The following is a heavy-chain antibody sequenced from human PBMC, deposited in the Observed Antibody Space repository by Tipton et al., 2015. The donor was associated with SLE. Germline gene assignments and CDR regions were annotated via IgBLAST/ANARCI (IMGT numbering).Heavy chain of an antibody. CDR1: GYTFTSYY. CDR2: INPSGGST. J-gene: IGHJ4*02. V-gene: IGHV1-46*01. CDR3: AREGGGFDY. Sequence: QSGPEVKKPGASVKVSCMASGYTFTSYYTHFVRQAPGQGLEWMGIINPSGGSTTYPQKFQGRVTMTRDTSTNTVYLELSSLRSEDTAIYYCAREGGGFDYWGQGTLVTVSS. D-gene: IGHD1-26*01.